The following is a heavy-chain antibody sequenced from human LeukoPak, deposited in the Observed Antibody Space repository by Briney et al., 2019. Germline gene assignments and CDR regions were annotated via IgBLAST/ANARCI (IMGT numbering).Heavy chain of an antibody. J-gene: IGHJ5*02. CDR1: GITFSSYA. CDR2: ISGSGGST. CDR3: AKDARTDYCSGGSCYRIDWFDP. Sequence: GGSLRLSCAASGITFSSYAMSWVRQAPGKGLEWVSAISGSGGSTYYADSVKGRFTISRDNSKNTLYLQMNSLRAEDTAVYCCAKDARTDYCSGGSCYRIDWFDPWGQGTLVTVSS. D-gene: IGHD2-15*01. V-gene: IGHV3-23*01.